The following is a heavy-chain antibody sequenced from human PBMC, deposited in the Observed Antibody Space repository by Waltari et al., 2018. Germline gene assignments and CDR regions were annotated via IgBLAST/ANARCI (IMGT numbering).Heavy chain of an antibody. CDR1: GGSISSHY. CDR3: ARVNSYGYNPCLDY. CDR2: ICYSGST. V-gene: IGHV4-59*11. D-gene: IGHD5-18*01. Sequence: QVQLQESGPGLVKPSETLSLTCTVSGGSISSHYWSWIRQPPGKGLEWIGYICYSGSTNYNPSLKSRVTISVDTSKNQFSLKLSSVTAADTAVYYCARVNSYGYNPCLDYWGQGTLVTVSS. J-gene: IGHJ4*02.